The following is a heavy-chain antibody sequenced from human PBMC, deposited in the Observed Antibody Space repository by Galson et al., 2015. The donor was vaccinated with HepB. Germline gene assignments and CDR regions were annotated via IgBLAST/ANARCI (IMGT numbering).Heavy chain of an antibody. CDR3: ARLRARFGDWGAFDI. V-gene: IGHV3-33*01. CDR2: IWYDGSNK. D-gene: IGHD3-10*01. J-gene: IGHJ3*02. CDR1: GFTFSSYG. Sequence: SLRLSCAASGFTFSSYGMHWVRQAPGKGLEWVAVIWYDGSNKYYADSVKGRFTISRDNSKNTLYLQMNSLRAEDTAVYYCARLRARFGDWGAFDIWGQGTMVTVSS.